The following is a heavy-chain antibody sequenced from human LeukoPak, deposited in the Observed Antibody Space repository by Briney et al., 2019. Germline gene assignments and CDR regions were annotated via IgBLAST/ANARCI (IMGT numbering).Heavy chain of an antibody. CDR3: AREHDYGPQLGY. CDR1: GYTFTSYG. D-gene: IGHD4-17*01. CDR2: ISAYNGNT. Sequence: ASVKVSCRASGYTFTSYGISWVRQAPGQGLEWMGWISAYNGNTNYAQKLQGRVTMTTDTSTSTAYMELRSLRSDDTAVYYCAREHDYGPQLGYWGQGTLVTVSS. J-gene: IGHJ4*02. V-gene: IGHV1-18*01.